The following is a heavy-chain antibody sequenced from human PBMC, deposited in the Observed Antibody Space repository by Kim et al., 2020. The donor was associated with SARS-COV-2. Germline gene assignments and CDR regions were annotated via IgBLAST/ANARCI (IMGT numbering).Heavy chain of an antibody. D-gene: IGHD5-18*01. CDR1: GGSFSGYY. Sequence: SETLSLTCAVYGGSFSGYYWSWIRQPPGKGLEWIGEINHSGSTNYNPSLKSRVTISVDTSKNQFSLKLSSVTAADTAVYYCARRRKAGYSYGFFTANWF. CDR2: INHSGST. V-gene: IGHV4-34*01. CDR3: ARRRKAGYSYGFFTANWF. J-gene: IGHJ5*01.